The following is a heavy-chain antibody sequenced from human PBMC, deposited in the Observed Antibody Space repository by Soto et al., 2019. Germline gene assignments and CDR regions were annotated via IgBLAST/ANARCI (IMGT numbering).Heavy chain of an antibody. D-gene: IGHD6-13*01. CDR2: INPNSGGT. CDR1: GYTFTGYY. CDR3: ARGEGDNSSSWYDTSPQLDY. Sequence: QVQLVQSGAEVKKPGASVKVSCKASGYTFTGYYMHWVRQAPGQGLEWMGWINPNSGGTNYAQKCQGWVTMTRDTSISTAYMELSRLRSDDTAVYYCARGEGDNSSSWYDTSPQLDYWGQGTLVTVSS. V-gene: IGHV1-2*04. J-gene: IGHJ4*02.